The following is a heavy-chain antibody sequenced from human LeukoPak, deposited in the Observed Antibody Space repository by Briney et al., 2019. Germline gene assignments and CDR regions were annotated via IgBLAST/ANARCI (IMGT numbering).Heavy chain of an antibody. D-gene: IGHD3-9*01. J-gene: IGHJ4*02. CDR2: IYYSGST. CDR3: ATRYYDILTGYRTYFDY. CDR1: GGSISSGGYY. V-gene: IGHV4-31*03. Sequence: SETLSLTCTVSGGSISSGGYYWSWIRQHPGKGLEWIGYIYYSGSTYYNPSLKSRVTISVDTSKNQFSLKLSSVTAADTAVYYCATRYYDILTGYRTYFDYWGQGTLVTVSS.